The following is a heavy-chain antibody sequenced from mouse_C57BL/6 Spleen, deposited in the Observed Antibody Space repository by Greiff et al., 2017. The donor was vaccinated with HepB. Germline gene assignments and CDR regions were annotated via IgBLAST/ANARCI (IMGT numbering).Heavy chain of an antibody. CDR2: ISSGSSTI. CDR1: GFTFSDYG. Sequence: EVKVVESGGGLVKPGGSLKLSCAASGFTFSDYGMHWVRQAPEKGLEWVAYISSGSSTIYYADTVKGRFTISRDNAKNTLFLQMTRLRSEDTAMYYCASPDYGTAWFAYWGQGTLVTVSA. V-gene: IGHV5-17*01. D-gene: IGHD2-4*01. CDR3: ASPDYGTAWFAY. J-gene: IGHJ3*01.